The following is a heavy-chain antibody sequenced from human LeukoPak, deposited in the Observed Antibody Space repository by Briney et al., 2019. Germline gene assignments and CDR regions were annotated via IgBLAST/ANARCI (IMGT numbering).Heavy chain of an antibody. Sequence: GGSLRLSCAASGFPFSSYSMTWVRQAPGKGLEWVAVVSYDGSNKYYADSVKGRFTISRDNSKNTLYLQMNSLGAEDTAVYYCARDPSVMAAAGSPWDYWGQGTLVTVSS. CDR1: GFPFSSYS. CDR2: VSYDGSNK. D-gene: IGHD6-13*01. V-gene: IGHV3-30*04. J-gene: IGHJ4*02. CDR3: ARDPSVMAAAGSPWDY.